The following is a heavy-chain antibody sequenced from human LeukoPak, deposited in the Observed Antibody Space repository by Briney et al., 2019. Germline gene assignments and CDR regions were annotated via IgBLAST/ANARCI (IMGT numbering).Heavy chain of an antibody. CDR1: GGSVSGYY. J-gene: IGHJ4*02. CDR3: AREIKDYSNYAKYFDY. CDR2: INHSGST. V-gene: IGHV4-34*01. D-gene: IGHD4-11*01. Sequence: SETLSLTCAVSGGSVSGYYWSWIRQPPGKGLEWIGEINHSGSTNYNPSLKSRVTISVDTSKNQFSLKLSSVTAADTAVYYCAREIKDYSNYAKYFDYWGQGTLVTVSS.